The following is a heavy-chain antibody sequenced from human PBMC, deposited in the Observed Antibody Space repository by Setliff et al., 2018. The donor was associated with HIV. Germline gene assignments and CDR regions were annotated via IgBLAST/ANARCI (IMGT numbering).Heavy chain of an antibody. V-gene: IGHV3-72*01. D-gene: IGHD3-22*01. CDR3: AKDRYYDSSGSPFDY. CDR1: GFTFSDHY. J-gene: IGHJ4*02. CDR2: MRNKDYSYIT. Sequence: QPGGSLRLSCAASGFTFSDHYMDWVRQAPGKGLEWVGRMRNKDYSYITDYAASVKGRFTISRDDLKNTLYLQMNSLRAEDTAVYYCAKDRYYDSSGSPFDYWGQGTLVTVSS.